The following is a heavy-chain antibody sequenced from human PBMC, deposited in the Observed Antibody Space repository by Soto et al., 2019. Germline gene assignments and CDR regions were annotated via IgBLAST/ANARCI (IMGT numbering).Heavy chain of an antibody. CDR3: ARDVPLNYYDGTYYYYAMDV. CDR1: GGTCSSHA. Sequence: QVQLVQSGAEVKKPGSSVKVSCKASGGTCSSHAISWVRQAPGQGLEWMGGIIPFFKAINYAQKFQGRVTITADDSTSTAYRDLSSLRSEDTAVYYCARDVPLNYYDGTYYYYAMDVWGQGTTVTVSS. D-gene: IGHD3-16*01. J-gene: IGHJ6*02. V-gene: IGHV1-69*01. CDR2: IIPFFKAI.